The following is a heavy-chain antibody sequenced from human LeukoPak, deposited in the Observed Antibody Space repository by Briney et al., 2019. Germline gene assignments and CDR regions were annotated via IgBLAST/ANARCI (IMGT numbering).Heavy chain of an antibody. D-gene: IGHD6-13*01. V-gene: IGHV4-59*12. CDR1: GDSISRNY. J-gene: IGHJ6*02. Sequence: TSETLSLTCTVSGDSISRNYWNWLRQPPGKGLEWIGYIYYSGSTNYNPSLKSRVTISVDTSKNQFSLKLSSVTAADTAVYYCARGGYSSSWYRQNPYYYYGMDVWGQGTTVTVSS. CDR2: IYYSGST. CDR3: ARGGYSSSWYRQNPYYYYGMDV.